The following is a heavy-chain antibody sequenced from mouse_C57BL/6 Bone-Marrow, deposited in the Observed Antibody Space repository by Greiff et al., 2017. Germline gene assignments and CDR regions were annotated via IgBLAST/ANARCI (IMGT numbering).Heavy chain of an antibody. CDR3: ARSSNPYFDY. D-gene: IGHD2-5*01. V-gene: IGHV5-16*01. Sequence: EVKLMESEGGLVQPGSSMKLSCTASGFTFSDYYMAWVRQVPEKGLEWVANIKYDGSSTYYLDSLKSRFIISRDNAKNSLYLQMSSLKSEDTATYYCARSSNPYFDYWGQGTTLTVSS. J-gene: IGHJ2*01. CDR2: IKYDGSST. CDR1: GFTFSDYY.